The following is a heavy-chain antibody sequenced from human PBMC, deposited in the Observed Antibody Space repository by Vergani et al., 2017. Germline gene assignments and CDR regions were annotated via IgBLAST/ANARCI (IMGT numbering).Heavy chain of an antibody. CDR1: GFTFDDYA. J-gene: IGHJ4*02. D-gene: IGHD3-22*01. CDR3: AKDKYYDSSGYFDY. Sequence: EVQLVESGGGLVQPGRSLRLSCAASGFTFDDYAMHWVRQAPGQGLEWVSGISWNSGSIGYADSVKGRFTISRDNAKNSLYLQMNSLRAEDTALYYCAKDKYYDSSGYFDYWGQGTLVTVSS. CDR2: ISWNSGSI. V-gene: IGHV3-9*01.